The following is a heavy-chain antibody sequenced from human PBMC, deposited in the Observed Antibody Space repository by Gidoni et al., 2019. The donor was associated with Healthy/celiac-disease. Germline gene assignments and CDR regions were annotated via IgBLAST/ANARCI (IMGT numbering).Heavy chain of an antibody. J-gene: IGHJ3*02. CDR3: AKTDITTYAFAI. CDR1: GATFRSHG. CDR2: IAYDGSNK. Sequence: QGQRVESGGGVVQPGRALRLAWAAPGATFRSHGMHWVRQAPGKGLEWVAVIAYDGSNKYYAGSVKGRFTISRANSKNTLYLPMNSLLAEDTAVYYCAKTDITTYAFAIWGQGTMVPVSS. V-gene: IGHV3-30*18. D-gene: IGHD3-22*01.